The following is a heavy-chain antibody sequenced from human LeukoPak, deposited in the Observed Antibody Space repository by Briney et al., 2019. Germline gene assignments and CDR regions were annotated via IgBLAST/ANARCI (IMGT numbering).Heavy chain of an antibody. CDR3: ARGYIWLYYYGSGSFLRPRPTYYFDY. CDR2: INHSGSA. CDR1: GGSFSGYY. D-gene: IGHD3-10*01. V-gene: IGHV4-34*01. Sequence: SENLSLTWAVYGGSFSGYYWSWIRQPPGKGLEWIGEINHSGSANYNPFLKSRVTISVDTSKNQFSLKLSSVTAADTAVYYCARGYIWLYYYGSGSFLRPRPTYYFDYWGQGTLVTVSS. J-gene: IGHJ4*02.